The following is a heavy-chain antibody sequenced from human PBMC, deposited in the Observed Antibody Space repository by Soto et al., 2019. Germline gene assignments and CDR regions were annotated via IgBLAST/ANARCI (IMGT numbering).Heavy chain of an antibody. CDR3: ERYNEEVAATY. CDR2: IYPGDSDT. J-gene: IGHJ4*02. V-gene: IGHV5-51*01. CDR1: GSSYNRYC. D-gene: IGHD6-19*01. Sequence: VASLKVSSKASGSSYNRYCIGSVSQMPGKGLEWMGVIYPGDSDTRYSPSFQGQVTISGDKYISTAYLQWISLKASDTAVYYCERYNEEVAATYWGWGTLVTVSS.